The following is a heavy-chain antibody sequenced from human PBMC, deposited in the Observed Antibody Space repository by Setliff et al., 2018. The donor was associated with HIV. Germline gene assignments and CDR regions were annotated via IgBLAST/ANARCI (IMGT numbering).Heavy chain of an antibody. CDR1: GGSISSSSYY. CDR2: IYTSGST. J-gene: IGHJ6*02. Sequence: PSETLSLTCTVSGGSISSSSYYWSWVRQPAGKGLEWIGRIYTSGSTNYNPSLKSRVTISLDTSKNQFSLKLSSVTAADTAVYYCARENGRTNYYYYYGMDVWGQGTTVTVSS. CDR3: ARENGRTNYYYYYGMDV. V-gene: IGHV4-61*02.